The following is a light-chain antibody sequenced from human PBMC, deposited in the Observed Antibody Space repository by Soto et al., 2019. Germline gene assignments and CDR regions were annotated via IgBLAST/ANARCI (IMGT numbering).Light chain of an antibody. CDR1: QTISTW. CDR2: DVS. J-gene: IGKJ4*01. Sequence: IPLTQSPPILPASVEYRVPFTCLASQTISTWLAWYQQKPGEAPKLLIYDVSTLQSGVPSRFSGSGSETEFTLTISSLQPDDFATYYCQQYKSYSLTFGGGTKVDIK. CDR3: QQYKSYSLT. V-gene: IGKV1-5*01.